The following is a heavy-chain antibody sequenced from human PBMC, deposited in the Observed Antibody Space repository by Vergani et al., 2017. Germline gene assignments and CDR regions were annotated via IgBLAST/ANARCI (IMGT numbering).Heavy chain of an antibody. Sequence: EVQLLESGGGLVQPGGSLRLSCAASGFTFSNYAMSWVRQAPGKGLEWVSLISGSGGITNYADSVQGRFTISRDTSKHTLFLQMNGLRAEDTAEYYCAKDRGKGAAVAGFYFYYGLGVWGQGTTVTVSS. V-gene: IGHV3-23*01. CDR1: GFTFSNYA. D-gene: IGHD6-19*01. CDR2: ISGSGGIT. J-gene: IGHJ6*02. CDR3: AKDRGKGAAVAGFYFYYGLGV.